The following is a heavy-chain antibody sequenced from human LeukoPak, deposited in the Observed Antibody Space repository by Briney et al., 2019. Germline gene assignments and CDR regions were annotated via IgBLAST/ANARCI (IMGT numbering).Heavy chain of an antibody. V-gene: IGHV3-7*01. J-gene: IGHJ3*02. D-gene: IGHD3-22*01. CDR1: GFTFSSYW. CDR2: IKQDGSDK. Sequence: GGSLRLSCAASGFTFSSYWLSWVRQAPGKGLEWVANIKQDGSDKDYVDSVKGRFTISRDNAKNSLYLQMNSLRAEDTAVYYCARDPNYYDSSGWSVGAFDIWGQGTMVTVSS. CDR3: ARDPNYYDSSGWSVGAFDI.